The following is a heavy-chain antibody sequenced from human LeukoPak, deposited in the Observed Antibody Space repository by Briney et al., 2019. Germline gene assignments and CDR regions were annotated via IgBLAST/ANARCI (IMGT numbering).Heavy chain of an antibody. V-gene: IGHV3-30-3*01. CDR3: ASAFIAVAGSDFDY. Sequence: GGSLRLSCAASGFTFSSYAMHWVRQAPGKGLEWVAVISYDGSNKYYADSVKGRFTISRDNSKNTLYLQMNSLRAEDTAVYYCASAFIAVAGSDFDYWGQGTLVTVSS. CDR1: GFTFSSYA. D-gene: IGHD6-19*01. CDR2: ISYDGSNK. J-gene: IGHJ4*02.